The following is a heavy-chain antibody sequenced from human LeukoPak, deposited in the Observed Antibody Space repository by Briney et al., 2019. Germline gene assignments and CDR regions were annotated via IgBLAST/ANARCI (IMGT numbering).Heavy chain of an antibody. CDR1: GGSISSSNW. J-gene: IGHJ3*02. V-gene: IGHV4-4*02. CDR3: ARYCSGGSCYSGYDAFDI. CDR2: IYHSGST. Sequence: SETLSLTCAVSGGSISSSNWWSWVRQPPGKGLEWIGEIYHSGSTNYNPSLKSRVTISVDKSKNQFSLKLSSVTAADTAVYYCARYCSGGSCYSGYDAFDIWGQGTMVTVSS. D-gene: IGHD2-15*01.